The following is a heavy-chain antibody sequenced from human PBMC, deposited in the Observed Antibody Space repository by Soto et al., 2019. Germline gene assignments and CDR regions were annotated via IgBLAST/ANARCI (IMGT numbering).Heavy chain of an antibody. V-gene: IGHV4-59*08. J-gene: IGHJ5*02. CDR1: GGSISSYY. D-gene: IGHD3-3*01. CDR3: ARPLWSGLCDP. Sequence: SETLSLTCTVSGGSISSYYWSWIRQPPGKGLEWIGYIYYSGSTNYNPSLKSRVTISVDTSKNQFSLKLSSVTAADTAVYYCARPLWSGLCDPWGQGTLVTVSS. CDR2: IYYSGST.